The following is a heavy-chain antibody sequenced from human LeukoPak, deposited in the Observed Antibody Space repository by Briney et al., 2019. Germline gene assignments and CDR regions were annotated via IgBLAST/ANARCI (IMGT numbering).Heavy chain of an antibody. V-gene: IGHV1-69*05. Sequence: ASVKVSCKASGCTFSSYAISWVRQAPGQGLEWMGRIIPIFGTANYAQKFQGRVTITTDESTSTAYMELSSLRSEDTAVYYCARSGRWLLNFDYWGQGTLVTVSS. D-gene: IGHD5-24*01. CDR3: ARSGRWLLNFDY. J-gene: IGHJ4*02. CDR2: IIPIFGTA. CDR1: GCTFSSYA.